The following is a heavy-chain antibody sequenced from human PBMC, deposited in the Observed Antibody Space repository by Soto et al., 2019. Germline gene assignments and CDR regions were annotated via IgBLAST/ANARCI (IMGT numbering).Heavy chain of an antibody. CDR2: IIPIFGTA. CDR1: GGTFSGYA. Sequence: GASVKVSCKASGGTFSGYAISWVRQAPGQGLEWMGGIIPIFGTANYAQKSQGRVTITADESTSTAYIELSSLRSEDTAVYYCARSAEWLPFDYWGQGTLVTVSS. V-gene: IGHV1-69*13. J-gene: IGHJ4*02. D-gene: IGHD3-3*01. CDR3: ARSAEWLPFDY.